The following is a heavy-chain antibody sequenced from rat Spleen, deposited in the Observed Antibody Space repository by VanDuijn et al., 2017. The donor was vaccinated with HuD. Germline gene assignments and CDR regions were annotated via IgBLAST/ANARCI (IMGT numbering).Heavy chain of an antibody. CDR2: ISSDGRRN. D-gene: IGHD1-12*02. J-gene: IGHJ2*01. V-gene: IGHV5-29*01. CDR1: GFTFSDYY. CDR3: TRDYYDGSYYFDY. Sequence: EVQLVESDGGLVQPGRSLKLSCAASGFTFSDYYMAWVRQAPTKGLEWVATISSDGRRNYYRDSVKGRITISRDNATSSLYRQMDSLRSEDTATYYCTRDYYDGSYYFDYWGQGVMVTVSS.